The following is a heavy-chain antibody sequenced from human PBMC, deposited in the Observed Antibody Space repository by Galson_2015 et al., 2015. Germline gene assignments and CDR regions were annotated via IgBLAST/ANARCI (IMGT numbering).Heavy chain of an antibody. V-gene: IGHV2-5*02. D-gene: IGHD2-8*01. J-gene: IGHJ4*02. CDR2: IYWDDDR. CDR3: ARSSGGYSTSGFCWGFDF. CDR1: GFSLTTRGMA. Sequence: PALVKPTQTLTLTCTFSGFSLTTRGMAVAWIRQPPGKALEWLAPIYWDDDRRYSPSLKSRLTITKDTSKNQVVLTMTNMDPVDTATYLCARSSGGYSTSGFCWGFDFWGQGTLVTVSS.